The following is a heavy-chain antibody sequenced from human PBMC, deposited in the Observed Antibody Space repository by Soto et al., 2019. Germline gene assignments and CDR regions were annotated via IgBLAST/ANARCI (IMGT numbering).Heavy chain of an antibody. CDR3: SRSAITLFGVVSIPPHYYSEMDV. J-gene: IGHJ6*02. Sequence: QVQLVQSGAEVKKPGSSVKVSCKASGGTFNRYAISWVQQAPGQGLEWMGGIIPIFGIGNDAQRFQGRVTITADESTGTAYMELSSLRSEDTGVYYCSRSAITLFGVVSIPPHYYSEMDVWGQGTTFTVSS. CDR2: IIPIFGIG. CDR1: GGTFNRYA. V-gene: IGHV1-69*01. D-gene: IGHD3-3*01.